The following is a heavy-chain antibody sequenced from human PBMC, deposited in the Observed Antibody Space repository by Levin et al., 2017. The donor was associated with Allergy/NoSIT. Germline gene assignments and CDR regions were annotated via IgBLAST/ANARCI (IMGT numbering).Heavy chain of an antibody. J-gene: IGHJ3*02. V-gene: IGHV3-20*01. CDR2: INWNGGST. D-gene: IGHD4-23*01. CDR3: ARNYGGNSGGSAFDI. Sequence: GESLKISCAASGFTFDDYGMSWVRQAPGKGLEWVSGINWNGGSTGYADSVKGRFTISRDNAKNSLYLQMNSLRAEDTALYHCARNYGGNSGGSAFDIWGQGTMVTVSS. CDR1: GFTFDDYG.